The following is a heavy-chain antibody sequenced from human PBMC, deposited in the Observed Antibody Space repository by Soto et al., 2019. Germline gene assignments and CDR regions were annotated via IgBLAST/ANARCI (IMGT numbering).Heavy chain of an antibody. V-gene: IGHV1-69*02. CDR3: ALAPGATRSGSAAQYNWFDP. J-gene: IGHJ5*02. D-gene: IGHD3-3*01. Sequence: QVQLVQSGAEVKKPGSSVKVSCKASGGTFSSYTISWVRQAPGQGLEWMGRIIPILGIANYAQKFQGRVTITADKSTRTAYMELSSLRSEDTAVYYCALAPGATRSGSAAQYNWFDPWGQGTLVTVSS. CDR1: GGTFSSYT. CDR2: IIPILGIA.